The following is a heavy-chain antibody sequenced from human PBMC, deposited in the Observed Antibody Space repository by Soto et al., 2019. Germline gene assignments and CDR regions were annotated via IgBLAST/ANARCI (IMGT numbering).Heavy chain of an antibody. J-gene: IGHJ6*02. CDR2: ISAYNGNT. CDR3: ARDRGNNWNDVNYYYGMDV. D-gene: IGHD1-1*01. CDR1: GYTFTSYG. V-gene: IGHV1-18*01. Sequence: QVQLVQSGAEVKKPGASVKVSCKASGYTFTSYGISWVRQAPGQGLEWMGWISAYNGNTNYAQKLQGRVTMTTDTSTSTANMELRSLRSDDTAVYYCARDRGNNWNDVNYYYGMDVWGQGTTVTVSS.